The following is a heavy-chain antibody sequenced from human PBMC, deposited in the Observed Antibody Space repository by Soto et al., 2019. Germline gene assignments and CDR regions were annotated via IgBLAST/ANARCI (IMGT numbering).Heavy chain of an antibody. CDR1: GYSINSGYF. D-gene: IGHD1-26*01. CDR3: PSRGGGATPWGADGLDV. CDR2: IFHSGTA. V-gene: IGHV4-38-2*01. Sequence: PSETLSLTCVVSGYSINSGYFWGWIRQPPGKGLEWIGSIFHSGTAYYNPSLKSRVTISVDTSKNQFSLELISVTAADTAVYYCPSRGGGATPWGADGLDVWGQGTTVTVSS. J-gene: IGHJ6*02.